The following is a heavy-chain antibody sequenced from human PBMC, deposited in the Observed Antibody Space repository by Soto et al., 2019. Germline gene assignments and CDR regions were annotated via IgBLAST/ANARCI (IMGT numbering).Heavy chain of an antibody. J-gene: IGHJ1*01. CDR3: ASQNAAYFQN. V-gene: IGHV1-18*01. CDR2: INAFNGNT. CDR1: GYTFTTFG. Sequence: QVQLVQSGVEVKKPGASVKVSCKASGYTFTTFGITWVRQAPGQGLQWMGWINAFNGNTNYAQKLQGRVTMTTDTSTSTASMELMSLRSDDTAVYYCASQNAAYFQNWGQGTLVTVS.